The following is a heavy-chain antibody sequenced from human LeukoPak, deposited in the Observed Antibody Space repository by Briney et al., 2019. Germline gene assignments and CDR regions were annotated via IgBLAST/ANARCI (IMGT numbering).Heavy chain of an antibody. D-gene: IGHD3-3*01. CDR2: IYYSGST. V-gene: IGHV4-59*01. CDR1: DGSISSYY. Sequence: SETLSLTCTVSDGSISSYYWSWIRQPPGKGLEWIGYIYYSGSTNYNPSLKSRVTISVDTSKNQFSLKLSSVTAADTAVYYCARGSYDFWSGPPHAWFDPWGQGTLVTVSS. CDR3: ARGSYDFWSGPPHAWFDP. J-gene: IGHJ5*02.